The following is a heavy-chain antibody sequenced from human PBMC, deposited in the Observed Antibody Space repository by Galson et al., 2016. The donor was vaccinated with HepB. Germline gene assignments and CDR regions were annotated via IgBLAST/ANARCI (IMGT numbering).Heavy chain of an antibody. J-gene: IGHJ5*02. D-gene: IGHD3-10*01. CDR3: AKGLWNTGSASHWHPPDR. CDR1: GFTFSSYG. Sequence: SLRLSCAASGFTFSSYGMGWVRQAPGKGLEWVSAISGSGGTTYYADFVKGRFAISRDNPKNTLYLQMNNLRADDTAIFYCAKGLWNTGSASHWHPPDRWSQGTLVAVSS. CDR2: ISGSGGTT. V-gene: IGHV3-23*01.